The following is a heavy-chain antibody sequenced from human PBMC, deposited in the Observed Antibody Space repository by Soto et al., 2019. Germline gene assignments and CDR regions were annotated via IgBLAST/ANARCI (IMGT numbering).Heavy chain of an antibody. CDR2: ISGSGGST. CDR3: AKIGPYYDFWSGYYKADRYYYYGMDV. CDR1: GFTFSSYA. Sequence: VGSLRLSCAASGFTFSSYAMSWVRQAPGKELEWVSAISGSGGSTYYADSVKGRFTISRDNSKNTLYLQMNSLRAEDTAVYYCAKIGPYYDFWSGYYKADRYYYYGMDVWGQGTTVTVSS. V-gene: IGHV3-23*01. J-gene: IGHJ6*02. D-gene: IGHD3-3*01.